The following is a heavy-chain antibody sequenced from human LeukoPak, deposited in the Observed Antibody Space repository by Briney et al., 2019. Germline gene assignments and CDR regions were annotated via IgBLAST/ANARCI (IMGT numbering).Heavy chain of an antibody. CDR2: IKQDGSEK. J-gene: IGHJ6*02. V-gene: IGHV3-7*01. Sequence: GGSLRLSCAASGFTFSSYWMSWVRQPPGKGLEWVANIKQDGSEKYYVDSVNGRFTISRDNAKNSLYLQMNSLRAEDTAVYYCARDFVVPAAIGYYYYYYGMDVWGQGTTVTVSS. CDR3: ARDFVVPAAIGYYYYYYGMDV. D-gene: IGHD2-2*01. CDR1: GFTFSSYW.